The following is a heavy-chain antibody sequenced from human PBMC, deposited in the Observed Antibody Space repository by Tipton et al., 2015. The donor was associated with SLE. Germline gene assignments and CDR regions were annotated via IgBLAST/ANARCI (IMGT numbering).Heavy chain of an antibody. D-gene: IGHD3-3*01. V-gene: IGHV1-69*05. J-gene: IGHJ3*02. Sequence: QSGAEVKKPGSSVKVSCKASGGTFKNHAITWVRQAPGHGLEWLGGIIPMFGTVNYAQKFQGRVTITTDESTSTTYMELSSLRSDDTAVYYCAKAPGFWDAFDIWGQGTMVTVSS. CDR2: IIPMFGTV. CDR1: GGTFKNHA. CDR3: AKAPGFWDAFDI.